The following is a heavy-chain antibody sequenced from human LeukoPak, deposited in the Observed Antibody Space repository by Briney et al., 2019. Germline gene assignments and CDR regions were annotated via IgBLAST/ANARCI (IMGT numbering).Heavy chain of an antibody. Sequence: GGSLRLSCAASGFTFSSYSMNWVRRAPGKGLEWVSYISSSSSTIYYADSVKGRFTISRDNAKNSLYLQMNSLRAEDTAVYYCARDNPVAGTGLDYWGQGTLVTVSS. J-gene: IGHJ4*02. CDR2: ISSSSSTI. CDR1: GFTFSSYS. V-gene: IGHV3-48*01. CDR3: ARDNPVAGTGLDY. D-gene: IGHD6-19*01.